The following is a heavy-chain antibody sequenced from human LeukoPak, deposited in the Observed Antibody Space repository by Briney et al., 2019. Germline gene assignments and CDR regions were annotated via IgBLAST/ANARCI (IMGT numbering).Heavy chain of an antibody. V-gene: IGHV3-23*01. CDR3: AKDGNWARFED. Sequence: GGSLRLSCAASGFIFSHYGMNWVRQAPGKGLEWVSGITSRSTTYYADSVKGRFTISRDNSKNMVWLQINSRKAEDTATYYCAKDGNWARFEDWGQGTLVTVSS. CDR1: GFIFSHYG. CDR2: ITSRSTT. D-gene: IGHD7-27*01. J-gene: IGHJ4*02.